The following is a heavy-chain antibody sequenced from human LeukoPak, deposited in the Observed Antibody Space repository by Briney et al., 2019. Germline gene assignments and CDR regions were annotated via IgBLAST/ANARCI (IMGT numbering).Heavy chain of an antibody. CDR1: GFTFSSYW. CDR2: IKQDGSEK. D-gene: IGHD3-10*01. J-gene: IGHJ3*02. V-gene: IGHV3-7*03. Sequence: AGGSLRLSCAASGFTFSSYWMSWVRQAPGKGLEWVANIKQDGSEKYYVDSVKGRFTISRDNAKNPLYLQMNSLRAEDTAVYYCARDTTYYGSGSYYSDAFDIWGQGTMVTVSS. CDR3: ARDTTYYGSGSYYSDAFDI.